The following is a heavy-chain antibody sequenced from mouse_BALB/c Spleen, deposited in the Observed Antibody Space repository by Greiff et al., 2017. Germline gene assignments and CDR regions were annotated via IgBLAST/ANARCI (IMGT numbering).Heavy chain of an antibody. Sequence: EVKLQESGPELVKPGASVKISCKASGYTFTDYNMHWVKQSHGKSLEWIGYIYPYNGGTGYNQKFKSKATLTVDNSSSTAYMELRSLTSEDSAVYYCARCDYGSYYAMDYWGQGTSVTVSS. J-gene: IGHJ4*01. D-gene: IGHD1-1*01. CDR1: GYTFTDYN. CDR2: IYPYNGGT. CDR3: ARCDYGSYYAMDY. V-gene: IGHV1S29*02.